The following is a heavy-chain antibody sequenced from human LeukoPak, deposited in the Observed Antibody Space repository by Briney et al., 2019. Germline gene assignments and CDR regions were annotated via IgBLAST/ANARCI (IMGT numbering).Heavy chain of an antibody. J-gene: IGHJ6*02. D-gene: IGHD1-1*01. CDR3: ARDKTGQNYYYGMDV. CDR2: VWYDGNNQ. Sequence: GGSLRLSCTTSGFTFNNYGIHWVRQAPGKGLEWVAVVWYDGNNQHYADSVKGRFTISRDNSKSTLYLQMNSLRAEDAAIYYCARDKTGQNYYYGMDVWGQGTTDTVSS. CDR1: GFTFNNYG. V-gene: IGHV3-33*01.